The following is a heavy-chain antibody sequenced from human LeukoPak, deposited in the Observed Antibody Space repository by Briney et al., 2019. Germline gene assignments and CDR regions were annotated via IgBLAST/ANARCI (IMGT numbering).Heavy chain of an antibody. Sequence: SETLSLTCTVSGGSLSSYYWSWIRQPPGKGLEWIGYIYYSGSTKYTPSLKSRVTISVDTSKNQFSLKLSSVTAADTAVYYCARGVTMVRGVIYYYMDVWGKGTTVTVSS. V-gene: IGHV4-59*01. CDR2: IYYSGST. J-gene: IGHJ6*03. CDR1: GGSLSSYY. CDR3: ARGVTMVRGVIYYYMDV. D-gene: IGHD3-10*01.